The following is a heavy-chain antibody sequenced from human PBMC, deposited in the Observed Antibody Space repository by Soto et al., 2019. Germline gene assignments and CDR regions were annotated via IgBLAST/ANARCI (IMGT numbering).Heavy chain of an antibody. Sequence: SVKVSCKASGGTFSSYAISWVRQAPGQGLEWMGGIIPIFGTANYAQKSQGRVTITADESTSTAYMELSSLGSEETAVYYCARESPYYGGNPLYHYGMDVWAHGITVTLSS. D-gene: IGHD4-17*01. CDR2: IIPIFGTA. CDR3: ARESPYYGGNPLYHYGMDV. J-gene: IGHJ6*02. CDR1: GGTFSSYA. V-gene: IGHV1-69*13.